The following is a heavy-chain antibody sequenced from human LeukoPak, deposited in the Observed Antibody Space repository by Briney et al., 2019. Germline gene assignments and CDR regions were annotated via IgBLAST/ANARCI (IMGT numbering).Heavy chain of an antibody. CDR1: GGTFSSYA. J-gene: IGHJ4*02. Sequence: GASVKVSCKASGGTFSSYAISWVRQAPGQGLEWMGGIIPIFGTANYAQKFQGRVTITADESTSTAYMELSSLRSEDTAVYYCARGDPQNSGSYYPFGYWGQGTLVTVSS. CDR3: ARGDPQNSGSYYPFGY. CDR2: IIPIFGTA. D-gene: IGHD1-26*01. V-gene: IGHV1-69*13.